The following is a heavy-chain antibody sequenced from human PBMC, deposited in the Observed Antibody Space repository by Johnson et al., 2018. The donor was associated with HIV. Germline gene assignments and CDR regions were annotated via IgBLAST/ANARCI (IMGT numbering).Heavy chain of an antibody. D-gene: IGHD1-1*01. Sequence: VQLVESGGGLLQPGGSLRLSCTASGFTFSSYEMNWVRQAPGKGLEWVAYISNRGSTKYHADSVRGRFSISRDNSKNTLYLQMNSLRAEDTAVYYCARKKATVFSTTSTNYAFDIWGQGTMVTVSS. J-gene: IGHJ3*02. CDR3: ARKKATVFSTTSTNYAFDI. CDR2: ISNRGSTK. V-gene: IGHV3-48*03. CDR1: GFTFSSYE.